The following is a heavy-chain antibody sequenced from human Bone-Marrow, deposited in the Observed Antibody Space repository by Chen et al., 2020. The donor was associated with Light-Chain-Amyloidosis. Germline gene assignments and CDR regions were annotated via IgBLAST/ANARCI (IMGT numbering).Heavy chain of an antibody. CDR1: GYTFTSYY. J-gene: IGHJ4*02. CDR3: ARDGTLAYCGGDCYSLPDY. Sequence: QVQLVQSGAEVKKPGASVKVSCKASGYTFTSYYIHWVRQAPGQGLEWMGIINPSGGTTKYAQKFQGRVTMTRGTSTSTVYMELSSLRSEDTAVYYCARDGTLAYCGGDCYSLPDYWGQGTLVTVSS. D-gene: IGHD2-21*02. V-gene: IGHV1-46*01. CDR2: INPSGGTT.